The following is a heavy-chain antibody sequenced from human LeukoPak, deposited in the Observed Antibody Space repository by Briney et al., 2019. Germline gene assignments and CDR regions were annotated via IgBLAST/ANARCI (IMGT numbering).Heavy chain of an antibody. V-gene: IGHV3-23*01. CDR3: AKGSSSGWYVYFVY. CDR2: VSGSGGTT. CDR1: GFTFSSYA. J-gene: IGHJ4*02. Sequence: GSLRLSCAASGFTFSSYAMSWVRQAPGKGLEWVSGVSGSGGTTHYADSVKGRFTISRDNSKNTLYLQMNSLRAEDTAVYYCAKGSSSGWYVYFVYWGQGTLVTVSS. D-gene: IGHD6-19*01.